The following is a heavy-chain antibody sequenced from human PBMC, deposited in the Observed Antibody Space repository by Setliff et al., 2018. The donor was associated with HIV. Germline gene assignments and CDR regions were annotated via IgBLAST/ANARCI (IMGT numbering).Heavy chain of an antibody. J-gene: IGHJ1*01. CDR3: ARVGYDSSGYYAQAQH. CDR2: ISSSGSTI. Sequence: GGSLRLSCAASGFTFSSYEMNWVRQAPGKGLEWVSYISSSGSTIYYADSVKGRFTISRDNAKNSLYLQMNSLRAEDTAVYYCARVGYDSSGYYAQAQHWGQGTLVTVSS. V-gene: IGHV3-48*03. D-gene: IGHD3-22*01. CDR1: GFTFSSYE.